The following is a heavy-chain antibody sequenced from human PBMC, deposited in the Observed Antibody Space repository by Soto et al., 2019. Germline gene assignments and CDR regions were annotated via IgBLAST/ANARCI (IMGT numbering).Heavy chain of an antibody. V-gene: IGHV3-9*01. CDR3: AKDIAAADYYYMDV. Sequence: GGSLRLSCTASGVTFDDYAMHWVRQAPGKGLEWVSGISWNGGSICYAGSVKGRFTISRDNAKNSLYLQMNSLRAEDTAFYYCAKDIAAADYYYMDVWGKGTTVTVSS. CDR2: ISWNGGSI. CDR1: GVTFDDYA. J-gene: IGHJ6*03. D-gene: IGHD6-13*01.